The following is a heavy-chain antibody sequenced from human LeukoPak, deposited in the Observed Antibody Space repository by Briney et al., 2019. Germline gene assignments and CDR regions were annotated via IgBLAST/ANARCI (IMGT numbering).Heavy chain of an antibody. CDR1: GYTFTSYD. CDR2: MNPNSGNT. V-gene: IGHV1-8*01. J-gene: IGHJ5*02. D-gene: IGHD3-22*01. Sequence: ASVKVSCKASGYTFTSYDINWVRQATGQGLEWMGLMNPNSGNTGYAQKFQGRVTMTRNTSISTAYMELSSLRSEDTAVYYCARAGSHYDSSGYSNWFDPWGQGTLVTVSS. CDR3: ARAGSHYDSSGYSNWFDP.